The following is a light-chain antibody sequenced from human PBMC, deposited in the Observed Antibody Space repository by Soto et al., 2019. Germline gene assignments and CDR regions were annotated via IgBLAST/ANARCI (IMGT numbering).Light chain of an antibody. CDR2: KAS. J-gene: IGKJ1*01. CDR1: QTISSW. Sequence: DIEITLSPSNLSGSVGDRVIITCRASQTISSWLAWYQQKPGKAPKLLIYKASTLKSGVPSRFSGSGSGTEFTLTISSLQPDDFATYYCQHYNSYSEAFGQGTKVDIK. V-gene: IGKV1-5*03. CDR3: QHYNSYSEA.